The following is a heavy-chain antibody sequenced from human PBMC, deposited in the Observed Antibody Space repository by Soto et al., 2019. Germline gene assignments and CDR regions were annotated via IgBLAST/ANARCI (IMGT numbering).Heavy chain of an antibody. D-gene: IGHD3-16*02. CDR2: ISSSGSTI. V-gene: IGHV3-48*03. CDR3: ARVAPWDDYVWGSYRFTPPYGMDV. J-gene: IGHJ6*02. Sequence: GGSLRLSCAASGFTFSSYEMNWVRQAPGKGLEWVSYISSSGSTIYYADSVKGRFTISRDNAKNSLYLQINSLRAEDTAVYYCARVAPWDDYVWGSYRFTPPYGMDVWGQGTTVTVSS. CDR1: GFTFSSYE.